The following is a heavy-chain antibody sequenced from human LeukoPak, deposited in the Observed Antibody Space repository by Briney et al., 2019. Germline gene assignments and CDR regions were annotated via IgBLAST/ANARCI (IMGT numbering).Heavy chain of an antibody. D-gene: IGHD6-13*01. Sequence: GGSLRLSCAASGFTFSTYAVNWVRQAPGKGLEWVSTIGGSGGSTYYADSVKGRFTISRDNSKNTLYLQMSSLRAEDTAVYYCAKGIAARSWFDPWGQGTLVTVSS. CDR1: GFTFSTYA. CDR2: IGGSGGST. V-gene: IGHV3-23*01. J-gene: IGHJ5*02. CDR3: AKGIAARSWFDP.